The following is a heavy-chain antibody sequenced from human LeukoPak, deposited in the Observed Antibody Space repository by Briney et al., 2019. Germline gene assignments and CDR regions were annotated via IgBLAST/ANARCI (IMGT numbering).Heavy chain of an antibody. V-gene: IGHV5-51*01. CDR2: IYLGDSDT. CDR3: ARSGGSGWDEGFDY. J-gene: IGHJ4*02. Sequence: GESLKISCKGSGYSFTTYRIAWVRQMPGKGLEWMGIIYLGDSDTRYSPSFQGQVTFSADKSINTAYLQWSSPKASDTAMYYCARSGGSGWDEGFDYWGQGTLVTVSS. CDR1: GYSFTTYR. D-gene: IGHD6-19*01.